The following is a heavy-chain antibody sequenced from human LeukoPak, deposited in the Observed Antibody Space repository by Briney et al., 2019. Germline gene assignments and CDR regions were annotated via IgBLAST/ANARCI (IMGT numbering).Heavy chain of an antibody. D-gene: IGHD5-12*01. J-gene: IGHJ4*02. Sequence: GGSLRLSCATSGFTFSNYALSWVRQAPGKGLEWVSAISNSGGSTYYADSVKGRFTISRDNSKNTLYLQMNSLRAEDTAVYYCAKDRLDSGYDFSYYFDYWGQGTLVTVSS. V-gene: IGHV3-23*01. CDR1: GFTFSNYA. CDR3: AKDRLDSGYDFSYYFDY. CDR2: ISNSGGST.